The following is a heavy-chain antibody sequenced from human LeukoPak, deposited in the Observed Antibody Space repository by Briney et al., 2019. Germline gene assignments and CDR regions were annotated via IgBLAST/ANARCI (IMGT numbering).Heavy chain of an antibody. J-gene: IGHJ4*02. V-gene: IGHV3-23*01. Sequence: GGSLRLSCAASGFTFSSYAMNWVRQAPGKGLEWVSGIGYTGDSTFYADSVKGRFTASRDSSKNTLYLQMNSLRAEDTAVYYCARGNKGGYDYWGQGTLVTVSS. CDR2: IGYTGDST. CDR3: ARGNKGGYDY. CDR1: GFTFSSYA. D-gene: IGHD1/OR15-1a*01.